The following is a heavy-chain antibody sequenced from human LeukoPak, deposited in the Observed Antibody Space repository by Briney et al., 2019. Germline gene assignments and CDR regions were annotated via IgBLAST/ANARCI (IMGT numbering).Heavy chain of an antibody. J-gene: IGHJ4*02. CDR3: ARGLGYCSGGSCYWLRSCGGKECYFDY. Sequence: SETLSLTCTVSGYSISSGYYWGWIRQPPGKGLEWIGSIYHSGSTYYNPSLKSRVTISVDTSKNQFSLKLSSVTAADTAVYYCARGLGYCSGGSCYWLRSCGGKECYFDYWGQGTLVTVSS. D-gene: IGHD2-15*01. V-gene: IGHV4-38-2*02. CDR2: IYHSGST. CDR1: GYSISSGYY.